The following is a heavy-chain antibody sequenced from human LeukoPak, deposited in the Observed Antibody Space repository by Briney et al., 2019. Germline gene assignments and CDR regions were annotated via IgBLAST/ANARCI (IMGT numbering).Heavy chain of an antibody. CDR3: ARGGYYGSGNDFRFDP. Sequence: SETLSLTCTVSGYSISSGYYWGWIRQPPGKGLEWIGSIYHSGSTYYNPSLKSRVTISVDTSKNQFSLKLSSVTAADTAVYYCARGGYYGSGNDFRFDPWGQGTLVTVSS. CDR2: IYHSGST. V-gene: IGHV4-38-2*02. CDR1: GYSISSGYY. J-gene: IGHJ5*02. D-gene: IGHD3-10*01.